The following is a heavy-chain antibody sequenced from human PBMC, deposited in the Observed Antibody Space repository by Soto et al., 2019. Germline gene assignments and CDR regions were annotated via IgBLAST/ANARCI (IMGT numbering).Heavy chain of an antibody. Sequence: SETLSLTCTVSGGSISSYYWSWIRQPPGKGLEWIGYMYYGGRTNYNPSLKSRVTISADTSKNQFSLLVNSVTAADTAMYFCARLPSRHWVDYWGQGALVTVSS. CDR1: GGSISSYY. CDR3: ARLPSRHWVDY. V-gene: IGHV4-59*08. D-gene: IGHD3-16*01. J-gene: IGHJ4*02. CDR2: MYYGGRT.